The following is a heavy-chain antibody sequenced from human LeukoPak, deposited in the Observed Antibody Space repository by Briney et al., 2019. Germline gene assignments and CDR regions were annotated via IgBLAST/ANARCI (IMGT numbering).Heavy chain of an antibody. V-gene: IGHV4-4*02. J-gene: IGHJ4*02. D-gene: IGHD6-19*01. Sequence: SGTLSLTCAVSGGSISSNNWWGWVRQPPGKGLEWIGEIYHSGSPNYNPSLKSRVTLSVDKSRNHFSLNLSSVTAADTAVYSCARFVVGQWLINYWGQGALVTVSS. CDR2: IYHSGSP. CDR3: ARFVVGQWLINY. CDR1: GGSISSNNW.